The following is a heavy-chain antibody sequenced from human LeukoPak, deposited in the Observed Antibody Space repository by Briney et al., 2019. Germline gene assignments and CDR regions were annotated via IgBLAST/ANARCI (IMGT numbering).Heavy chain of an antibody. CDR1: GGSISSISYY. J-gene: IGHJ5*02. CDR3: ARLGATTGIYNWFDP. V-gene: IGHV4-39*01. Sequence: SETLSLTCTVSGGSISSISYYWGWIRQPPGKGLEWIGSIYYSGSTYYNPSLKSRVTISVDTSKNQFSLKLRSVTAADTAVYYCARLGATTGIYNWFDPGGQGTLVTVSS. D-gene: IGHD1-26*01. CDR2: IYYSGST.